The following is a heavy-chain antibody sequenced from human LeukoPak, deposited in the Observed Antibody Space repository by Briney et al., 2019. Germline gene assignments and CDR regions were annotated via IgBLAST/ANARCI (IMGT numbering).Heavy chain of an antibody. V-gene: IGHV4-59*08. CDR1: GGSISSYY. D-gene: IGHD3-10*01. J-gene: IGHJ4*02. CDR3: ARRHYGSGTYTFDY. CDR2: IYYSGST. Sequence: SETLSLTCTVSGGSISSYYWSWIRQPPGKGLEWIGYIYYSGSTNYNPSLKSRVTISVDTSKNQFSLELTSVTAADTAVYYCARRHYGSGTYTFDYWGQGMLVTVSS.